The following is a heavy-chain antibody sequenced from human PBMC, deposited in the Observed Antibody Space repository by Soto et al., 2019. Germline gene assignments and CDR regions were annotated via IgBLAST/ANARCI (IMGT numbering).Heavy chain of an antibody. J-gene: IGHJ5*02. Sequence: ASVKVSCKASGYTFTGYYMHWVRQAPGQGLEWMGWINPNSGGTNYAQKFQGWVTMTRDTSISTAYMELSRLRSDDTAVYYCARGQTTVTKLGSGQANWFEPWGQGTLVTVSS. CDR3: ARGQTTVTKLGSGQANWFEP. V-gene: IGHV1-2*04. CDR2: INPNSGGT. D-gene: IGHD4-17*01. CDR1: GYTFTGYY.